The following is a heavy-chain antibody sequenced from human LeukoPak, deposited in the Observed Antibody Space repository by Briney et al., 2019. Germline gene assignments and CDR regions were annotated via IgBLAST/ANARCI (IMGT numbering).Heavy chain of an antibody. CDR2: INPNSGGT. CDR3: ARDRITAAGNHDFDY. CDR1: GYTFTGYY. J-gene: IGHJ4*02. Sequence: RASVKVSCKASGYTFTGYYMHWVRQAPGQGLEWMGWINPNSGGTNYAQKFQGRVTMTRDTSISTAYMELSRLRSDDTAVYYCARDRITAAGNHDFDYWGQGTLVTVSS. V-gene: IGHV1-2*02. D-gene: IGHD6-13*01.